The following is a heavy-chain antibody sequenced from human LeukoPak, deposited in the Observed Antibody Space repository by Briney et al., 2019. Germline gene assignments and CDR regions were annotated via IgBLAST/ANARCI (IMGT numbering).Heavy chain of an antibody. Sequence: SETLSLTCTVSGGYISSGSYYWSWIRQPAGKGLEWIGRIYTSGSTNYNPSLKSRVTISVDTSKNQFSLKLSSVTAADTAVYYCARAETQYYYDSSGYYDYWGQGTLVTVSS. CDR3: ARAETQYYYDSSGYYDY. J-gene: IGHJ4*02. D-gene: IGHD3-22*01. CDR1: GGYISSGSYY. V-gene: IGHV4-61*02. CDR2: IYTSGST.